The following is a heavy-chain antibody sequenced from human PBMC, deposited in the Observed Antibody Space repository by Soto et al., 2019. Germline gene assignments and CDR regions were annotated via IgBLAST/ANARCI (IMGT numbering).Heavy chain of an antibody. V-gene: IGHV3-23*01. Sequence: GGSLRLSCAASGFTFSSYAMSWVRQAPGKGLEWVSAISGSGGSTYYADSVKGRFTISRDNSKNTLYLQMNSLRAEDTAIYYCAKDRSSGWYESYFQHWGQGTLVTVSS. CDR2: ISGSGGST. D-gene: IGHD6-19*01. J-gene: IGHJ1*01. CDR1: GFTFSSYA. CDR3: AKDRSSGWYESYFQH.